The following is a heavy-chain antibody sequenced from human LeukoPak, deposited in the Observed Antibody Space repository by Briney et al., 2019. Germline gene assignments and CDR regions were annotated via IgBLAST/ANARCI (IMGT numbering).Heavy chain of an antibody. CDR3: ARGVDGSALMDV. V-gene: IGHV4-39*07. Sequence: PSETLSLTCTVSGGSISSSSYYWGWIRQPPGKGLEWIGSIYYSGSTYYNPSVKSRLTISVDTSKNQFSLKLSFVTAADTAVYYCARGVDGSALMDVWGQGTTVTVSS. D-gene: IGHD3-10*01. J-gene: IGHJ6*02. CDR1: GGSISSSSYY. CDR2: IYYSGST.